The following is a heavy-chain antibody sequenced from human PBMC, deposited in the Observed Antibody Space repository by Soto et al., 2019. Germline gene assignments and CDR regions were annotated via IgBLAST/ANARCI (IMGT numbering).Heavy chain of an antibody. D-gene: IGHD3-10*01. CDR2: INPNSGGT. Sequence: ASVKGSWNAPGYTFTGYYMHWVRQAPGQGLEWMGWINPNSGGTNYAQKFQGWVTMTRDTSISTAYMELSRLRSDDTAVYYCARGGSLWFGELSAYYYGMDVWGQGTTVTVSS. V-gene: IGHV1-2*04. CDR1: GYTFTGYY. CDR3: ARGGSLWFGELSAYYYGMDV. J-gene: IGHJ6*02.